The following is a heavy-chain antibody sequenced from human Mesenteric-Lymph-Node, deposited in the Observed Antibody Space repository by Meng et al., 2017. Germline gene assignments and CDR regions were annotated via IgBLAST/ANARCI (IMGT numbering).Heavy chain of an antibody. D-gene: IGHD4-17*01. J-gene: IGHJ4*02. V-gene: IGHV3-23*01. CDR1: GFTFSSYA. Sequence: GESLKISCAASGFTFSSYAMSWVRQAPGKGLEWVSAISGSGGSTYYADSVKGRFTISRDTSKNTMYLQMNSLRAEDTAVYYCARDSYGDYHDYFDYWGQGTLVTVSS. CDR2: ISGSGGST. CDR3: ARDSYGDYHDYFDY.